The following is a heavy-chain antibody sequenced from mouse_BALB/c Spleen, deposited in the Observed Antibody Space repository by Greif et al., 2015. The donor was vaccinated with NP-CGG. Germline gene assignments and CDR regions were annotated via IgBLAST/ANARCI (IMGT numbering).Heavy chain of an antibody. V-gene: IGHV14-3*02. CDR3: ASYYYGSSQFAY. CDR1: GFNIKDTY. D-gene: IGHD1-1*01. J-gene: IGHJ3*01. Sequence: EVKLQESGAELVKPGASGKLSCTASGFNIKDTYMHWVKQRPEQGLEWTGRIDPANGNTKYDPKFQGKATITADTSSNTAYLQLSSLTSEDTAVYYCASYYYGSSQFAYWGQGTLVTVSA. CDR2: IDPANGNT.